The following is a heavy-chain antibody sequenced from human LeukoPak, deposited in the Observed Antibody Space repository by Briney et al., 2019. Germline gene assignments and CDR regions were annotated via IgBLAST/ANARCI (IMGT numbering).Heavy chain of an antibody. CDR2: INQDGSEK. CDR3: ARGHYYDFD. Sequence: GGSLTLSRPFSSFILINFLWNGLRQAPGKGLEWVANINQDGSEKYYVDSVKGRFTISRDNAKNSLYLQMNNLRGEDTAVYYCARGHYYDFDWGQGTLVTVSS. V-gene: IGHV3-7*01. CDR1: SFILINFL. D-gene: IGHD3-22*01. J-gene: IGHJ4*02.